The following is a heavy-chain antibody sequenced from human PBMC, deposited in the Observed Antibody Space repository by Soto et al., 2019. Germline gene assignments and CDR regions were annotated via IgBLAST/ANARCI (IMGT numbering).Heavy chain of an antibody. CDR3: ARDSRYCSGGSCYSGDGMDV. CDR1: GGSISSYY. V-gene: IGHV4-59*01. D-gene: IGHD2-15*01. Sequence: SETLSLTCTVSGGSISSYYWSWIRQPPGKGLEWIGYIYYSGSTNYNPSLKSRVTISVDTSKNQFSLKLSSVTAADTAVYYCARDSRYCSGGSCYSGDGMDVWGQGTTVTVS. CDR2: IYYSGST. J-gene: IGHJ6*02.